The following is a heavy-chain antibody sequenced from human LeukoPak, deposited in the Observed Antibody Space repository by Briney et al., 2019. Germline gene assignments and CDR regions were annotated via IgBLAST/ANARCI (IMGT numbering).Heavy chain of an antibody. D-gene: IGHD6-13*01. Sequence: TGGSLRLSCAASGFTFRSYSINWVRQAPGKGLEWVSSIGSSSSYIFYADSVKGRFTISRDNAKNSLYLQMNSLRAEDTAMYYCARAPTSEQQLQFDYWGQGTLVTVSS. CDR2: IGSSSSYI. J-gene: IGHJ4*02. CDR1: GFTFRSYS. V-gene: IGHV3-21*01. CDR3: ARAPTSEQQLQFDY.